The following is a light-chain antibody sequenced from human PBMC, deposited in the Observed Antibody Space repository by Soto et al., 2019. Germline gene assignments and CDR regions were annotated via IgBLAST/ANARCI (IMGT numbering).Light chain of an antibody. CDR3: FSYTTSSTAV. CDR1: SSDVGAYNY. J-gene: IGLJ7*01. CDR2: DVS. Sequence: QSVLTQPASVSGSPGQSITISCTGTSSDVGAYNYVSWYQQHPGKAPKVLIFDVSNRPSGVSNRFSGSKSANTASLTISGLQAEDEGDYFCFSYTTSSTAVFGGGTQLTVL. V-gene: IGLV2-14*01.